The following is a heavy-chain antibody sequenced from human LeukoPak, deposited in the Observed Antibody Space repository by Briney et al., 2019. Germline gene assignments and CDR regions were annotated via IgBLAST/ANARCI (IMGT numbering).Heavy chain of an antibody. CDR1: GITFSNFA. J-gene: IGHJ4*02. CDR2: ITGGGGAT. Sequence: GGSLKLSCAASGITFSNFAMGWVRQSPGKGLEWVSAITGGGGATYYADSVKGRFTISRDNSKNTLYLQMNSLRAEDTAVYYCAKDLISVAGTIGYWGQGTLVTVSS. D-gene: IGHD6-19*01. CDR3: AKDLISVAGTIGY. V-gene: IGHV3-23*01.